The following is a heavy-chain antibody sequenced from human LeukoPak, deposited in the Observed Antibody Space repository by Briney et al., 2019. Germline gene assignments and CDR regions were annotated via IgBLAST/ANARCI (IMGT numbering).Heavy chain of an antibody. CDR2: FDPEDGET. D-gene: IGHD1-26*01. Sequence: ASVKVSCNVSGYTLTKLSMHWVRQAPGKGLEWMGGFDPEDGETIYAQKFQGRVTMTEDTSTDTAYMELSSLRSEDTAVYYCATETISGSSSRRIRWFDPWGQGTLVTVSS. V-gene: IGHV1-24*01. CDR3: ATETISGSSSRRIRWFDP. CDR1: GYTLTKLS. J-gene: IGHJ5*02.